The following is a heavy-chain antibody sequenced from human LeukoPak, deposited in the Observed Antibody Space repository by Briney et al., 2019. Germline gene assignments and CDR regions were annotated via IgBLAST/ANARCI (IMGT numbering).Heavy chain of an antibody. D-gene: IGHD6-19*01. CDR2: INHSGST. J-gene: IGHJ3*02. V-gene: IGHV4-34*01. Sequence: PSETLSLTCAVYGESFSDFYWSWIRQPPGKGLEWIGEINHSGSTNYNPSLKSRVTISVDTSKSQFSLRLSSVTAADTAVYYCARSFNLRLVYAFDIWGQGTMVTVSS. CDR3: ARSFNLRLVYAFDI. CDR1: GESFSDFY.